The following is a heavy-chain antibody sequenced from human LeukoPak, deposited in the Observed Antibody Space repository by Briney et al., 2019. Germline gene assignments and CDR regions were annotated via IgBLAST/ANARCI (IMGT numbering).Heavy chain of an antibody. D-gene: IGHD2-2*02. CDR3: ARERYCSSTSCYRAAFDI. Sequence: ASVKVSCKASGYTFTSYGISWVRQAPGQGLEWMGWISAYNGNTNYAQKLQGRLTMTTDTSTSTAYMELRSLRSDDTAVYYCARERYCSSTSCYRAAFDIWGQGTMVTVSS. CDR1: GYTFTSYG. V-gene: IGHV1-18*01. J-gene: IGHJ3*02. CDR2: ISAYNGNT.